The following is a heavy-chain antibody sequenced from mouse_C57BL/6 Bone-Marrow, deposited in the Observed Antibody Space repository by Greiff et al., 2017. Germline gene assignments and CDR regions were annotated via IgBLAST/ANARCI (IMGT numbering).Heavy chain of an antibody. Sequence: VQLQQPGAELVKPGASVKMSCKASGYTFTSYWMHWVKQRPGQGLEWIGMIHPNSGSTNYNEKFKSKATLTVDQSPSTAYMQLSSLTSEDSAVYFCVWHGRAYWGQGTLVTVSA. J-gene: IGHJ3*01. CDR2: IHPNSGST. V-gene: IGHV1-64*01. CDR3: VWHGRAY. CDR1: GYTFTSYW.